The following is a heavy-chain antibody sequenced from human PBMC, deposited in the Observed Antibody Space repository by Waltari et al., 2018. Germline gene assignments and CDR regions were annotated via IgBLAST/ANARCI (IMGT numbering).Heavy chain of an antibody. J-gene: IGHJ4*02. CDR2: TSPVGSDP. CDR1: GESFNTDW. V-gene: IGHV5-51*01. Sequence: EVQLVQSGAEVKKPGESLKSSWKASGESFNTDWIGWVGQVPGEGLEWVGFTSPVGSDPRSTPYVRGNVTISTDKSIDTAYLPWRSLKVSDSAISYCATQGYHDWVGVDYWGQGTLVTVSS. D-gene: IGHD3-9*01. CDR3: ATQGYHDWVGVDY.